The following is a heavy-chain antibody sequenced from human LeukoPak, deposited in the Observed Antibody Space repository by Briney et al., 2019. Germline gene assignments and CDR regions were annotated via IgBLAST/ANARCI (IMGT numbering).Heavy chain of an antibody. J-gene: IGHJ4*02. Sequence: SETLSLTCTVSAGSISSSYWSWIRQPPGRALEWIGYIYYSGSTNYNPSLKSRVTMSADTSKNQLSLKLSYVTAADTAVYYCAREVTYHYDKWGQGILVTVSS. V-gene: IGHV4-59*01. CDR3: AREVTYHYDK. CDR2: IYYSGST. CDR1: AGSISSSY. D-gene: IGHD3-22*01.